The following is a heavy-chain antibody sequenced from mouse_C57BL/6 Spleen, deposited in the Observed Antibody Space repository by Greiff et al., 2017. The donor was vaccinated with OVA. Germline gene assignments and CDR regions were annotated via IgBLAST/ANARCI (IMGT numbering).Heavy chain of an antibody. J-gene: IGHJ1*03. CDR2: IGSGGST. Sequence: QVQLQQSGPGLVQPSQSLSITCTVSGFSLTSYGVHWVRQSPGKGLEWLGVIGSGGSTDYNAAFISRLSISKDNSKSQVFFKMNSLQADDTAIYYCARDDYDDWYFDVWGTGTTVTVSS. CDR3: ARDDYDDWYFDV. V-gene: IGHV2-2*01. CDR1: GFSLTSYG. D-gene: IGHD2-4*01.